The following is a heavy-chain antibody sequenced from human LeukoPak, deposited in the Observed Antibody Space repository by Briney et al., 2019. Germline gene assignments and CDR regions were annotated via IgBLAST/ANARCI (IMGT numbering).Heavy chain of an antibody. CDR1: GYSLNELT. V-gene: IGHV1-24*01. Sequence: ASVKVSCKVSGYSLNELTMHWVRQAPGKGLEWMGGFDPEDGETIYAQKFQGRVAMTEDTSTDTVYMELSSLRSEDTAVYYCATGPHWGYFERGGSYKNWFDPWGQGTLVTVSS. D-gene: IGHD3-22*01. CDR3: ATGPHWGYFERGGSYKNWFDP. CDR2: FDPEDGET. J-gene: IGHJ5*02.